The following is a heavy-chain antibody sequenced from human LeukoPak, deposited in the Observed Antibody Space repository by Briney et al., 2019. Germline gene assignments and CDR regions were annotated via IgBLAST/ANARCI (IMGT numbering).Heavy chain of an antibody. CDR2: ISGSGGST. V-gene: IGHV3-23*01. J-gene: IGHJ4*02. CDR3: ATEPGYSSRRLPPPIDY. D-gene: IGHD6-13*01. CDR1: GFTFSSYA. Sequence: GGSLRLSCAASGFTFSSYAMSWVRQAPGKGLEWVSAISGSGGSTYYADSVKGRFTISRDNSKNTLYLQMNSLRAEDTAVYYCATEPGYSSRRLPPPIDYWGQGTLVTVSS.